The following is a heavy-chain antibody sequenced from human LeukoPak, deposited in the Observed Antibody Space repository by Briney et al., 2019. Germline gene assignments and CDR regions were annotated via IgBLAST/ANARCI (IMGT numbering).Heavy chain of an antibody. CDR3: ARVLVVCNAFDI. J-gene: IGHJ3*02. Sequence: ASVKLSCKASGYIFTDYAIHWVRQGPGQGIEWMGWVNTNTGNPTYAQGFTGRFVFSLDTSVSTAYLQISSLKAEDTAVYYCARVLVVCNAFDIWGQGTMVTVSS. CDR1: GYIFTDYA. D-gene: IGHD2-8*02. V-gene: IGHV7-4-1*02. CDR2: VNTNTGNP.